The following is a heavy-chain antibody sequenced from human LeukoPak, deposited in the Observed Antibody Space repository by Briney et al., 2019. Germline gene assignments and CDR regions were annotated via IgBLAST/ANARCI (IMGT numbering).Heavy chain of an antibody. CDR1: GGTFSSYA. D-gene: IGHD2-2*01. Sequence: ASVKVSCKASGGTFSSYAISWVRQAPGQGLEWMGRINPNSGGTNYAQKFQGRVTMTRDTSISTAYMELSRLRSDDTAVYYCAREGYCSSTSCYLNWFDPWGQGTLVTVSS. CDR2: INPNSGGT. J-gene: IGHJ5*02. V-gene: IGHV1-2*06. CDR3: AREGYCSSTSCYLNWFDP.